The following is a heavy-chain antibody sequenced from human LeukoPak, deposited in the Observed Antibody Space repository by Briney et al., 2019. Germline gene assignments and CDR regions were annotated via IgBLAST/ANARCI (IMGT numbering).Heavy chain of an antibody. CDR3: VSRTTVRDY. CDR2: IKQDGSEK. Sequence: TGGSLRLSCTASGFTFSAYWMSWVRQAQGKGLEWVANIKQDGSEKYYVDSVEGRFTICRDKAKNSLYRQMNSLRAADTALYYCVSRTTVRDYGGQEALVTVS. CDR1: GFTFSAYW. V-gene: IGHV3-7*01. J-gene: IGHJ4*02. D-gene: IGHD1-14*01.